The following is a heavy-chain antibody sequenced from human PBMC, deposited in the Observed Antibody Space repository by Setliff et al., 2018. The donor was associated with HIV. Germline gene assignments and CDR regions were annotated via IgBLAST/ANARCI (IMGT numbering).Heavy chain of an antibody. Sequence: GGSLRLSCAASGFTFSSYAMSWVRQAPGKGLEWVAAISGRGGSTYSTDSVKGRFTISRDNAMNSLYLQMNSLRVEDTAVYYCATDLLWFGERGFDYWGQGTLVTVSS. J-gene: IGHJ4*02. CDR3: ATDLLWFGERGFDY. D-gene: IGHD3-10*01. V-gene: IGHV3-23*01. CDR2: ISGRGGST. CDR1: GFTFSSYA.